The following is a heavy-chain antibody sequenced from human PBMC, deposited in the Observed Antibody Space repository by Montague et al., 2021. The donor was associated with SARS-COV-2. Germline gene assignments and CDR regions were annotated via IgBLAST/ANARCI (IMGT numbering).Heavy chain of an antibody. CDR2: IDWDDDK. Sequence: WIRQPPGKALEWLALIDWDDDKYYSTSLKTRLTISKDTSKNQVVLTMTNMDPVDTATYYCARIRDYDILTGSYSGFDYWGQGTLVTVSS. D-gene: IGHD3-9*01. V-gene: IGHV2-70*01. J-gene: IGHJ4*02. CDR3: ARIRDYDILTGSYSGFDY.